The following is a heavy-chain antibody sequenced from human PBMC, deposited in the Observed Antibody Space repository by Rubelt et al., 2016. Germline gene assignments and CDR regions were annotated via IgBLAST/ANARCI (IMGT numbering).Heavy chain of an antibody. V-gene: IGHV1-18*01. D-gene: IGHD1-1*01. CDR3: ARDDRTWERTSYYFYYGMDV. CDR1: GYTFTNYG. J-gene: IGHJ6*02. Sequence: QVQLVQSGAEVEKPGASVKVSCKASGYTFTNYGISWVRQAPGQGLEWMGWISAYNGDTNYAQKLQGRVTMTTDTSTSTGYMVLRSLRSDDTAVYYCARDDRTWERTSYYFYYGMDVWGQGTTVTVSS. CDR2: ISAYNGDT.